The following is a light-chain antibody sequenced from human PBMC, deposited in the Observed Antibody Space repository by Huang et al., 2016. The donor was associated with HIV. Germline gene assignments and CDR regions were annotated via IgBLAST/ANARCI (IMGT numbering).Light chain of an antibody. CDR3: QLRSNWLFT. Sequence: EIVLTQSPATLSLSPGERAPLSCRASQRINNYLAWYQQKPGQAPRLLIYDASNRATGIPARFSGSGSGTDFSLTISSLEPEDFAVYYCQLRSNWLFTFGPGTKVDI. CDR1: QRINNY. CDR2: DAS. V-gene: IGKV3-11*01. J-gene: IGKJ3*01.